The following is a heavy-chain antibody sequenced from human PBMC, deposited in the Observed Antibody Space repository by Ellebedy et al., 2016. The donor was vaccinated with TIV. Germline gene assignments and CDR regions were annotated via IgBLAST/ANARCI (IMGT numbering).Heavy chain of an antibody. CDR1: GYTFTGYY. Sequence: ASVKVSXXASGYTFTGYYMHWVRQAPGQGLEWMGWINPNTGGTNYAQKFQGRVTMTRDTSISTAYMALSRLTSDDTAVYYCARENGYSSAMVDYWGQGTLVTVSS. V-gene: IGHV1-2*02. CDR2: INPNTGGT. CDR3: ARENGYSSAMVDY. D-gene: IGHD6-19*01. J-gene: IGHJ4*02.